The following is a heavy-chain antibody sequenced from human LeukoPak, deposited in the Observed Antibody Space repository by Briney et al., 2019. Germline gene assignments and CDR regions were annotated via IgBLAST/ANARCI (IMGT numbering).Heavy chain of an antibody. J-gene: IGHJ4*01. D-gene: IGHD2-15*01. CDR2: TYYRSKWSN. CDR3: ARLVGSSPDY. CDR1: GDSVSSKSAA. Sequence: SQALSLTCAISGDSVSSKSAAWNWIRQSPSRGLEWLGRTYYRSKWSNDYAVSGKSRITINPDTSRNQFSLQLKSVTPEDTGVYYCARLVGSSPDYWGHGTLVTVSS. V-gene: IGHV6-1*01.